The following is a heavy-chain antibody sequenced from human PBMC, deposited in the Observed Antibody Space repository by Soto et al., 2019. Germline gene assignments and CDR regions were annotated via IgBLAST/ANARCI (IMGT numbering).Heavy chain of an antibody. Sequence: PGGSLRLSCEASGFTFRNYDMHWVRQGTGKGLEWVSGISAAGDPDYADSVEGRFTISRDNSKNSLYLQMNSLRAEDTALYYCAKDTHCSSTSCQFYYYYGMDVWGQGTTVTVSS. CDR3: AKDTHCSSTSCQFYYYYGMDV. V-gene: IGHV3-13*05. D-gene: IGHD2-2*01. CDR1: GFTFRNYD. J-gene: IGHJ6*02. CDR2: ISAAGDP.